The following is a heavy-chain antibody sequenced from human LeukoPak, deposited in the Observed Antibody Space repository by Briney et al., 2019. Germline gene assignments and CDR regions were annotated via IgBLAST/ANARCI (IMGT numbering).Heavy chain of an antibody. V-gene: IGHV3-43*01. CDR3: AKDISYSYGPRGYYYYYYGMDV. CDR1: GFTFDDYT. J-gene: IGHJ6*02. D-gene: IGHD5-18*01. Sequence: GGSLRLSCAASGFTFDDYTMHWVRQAPGKGLEWVSLISWDGGSTYYADSVKGRFTISRDNSKNSLYLQMNSLRTEDTALYYCAKDISYSYGPRGYYYYYYGMDVWGQGTTVTVSS. CDR2: ISWDGGST.